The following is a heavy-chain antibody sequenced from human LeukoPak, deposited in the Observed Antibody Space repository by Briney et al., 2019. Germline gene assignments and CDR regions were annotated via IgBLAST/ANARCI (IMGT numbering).Heavy chain of an antibody. CDR1: GGSISGNYY. J-gene: IGHJ4*02. V-gene: IGHV4-39*01. D-gene: IGHD3-16*01. Sequence: SSETLSLTCTVSGGSISGNYYWGWVRQPPGKGLEWIGSIFYSGKSNYNPSLKNRVSVSVDRSKNQFFLKLTSVTVADTAVYFCARLGDVEVNGGTLDYWGRGTLITVSS. CDR2: IFYSGKS. CDR3: ARLGDVEVNGGTLDY.